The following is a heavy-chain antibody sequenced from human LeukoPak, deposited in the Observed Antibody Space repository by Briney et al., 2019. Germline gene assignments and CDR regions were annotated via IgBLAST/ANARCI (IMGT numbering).Heavy chain of an antibody. Sequence: GASVKVSCKASGYSLLNYGISWVRQAPGQGLECLGWISAYNRKTNYAQKVQGRVTMTIETSTSTAYMELRSLRSDDTAVYYCAVTPKLLWFGETVFDIWGQGTMVTVSS. CDR1: GYSLLNYG. V-gene: IGHV1-18*01. CDR2: ISAYNRKT. CDR3: AVTPKLLWFGETVFDI. D-gene: IGHD3-10*01. J-gene: IGHJ3*02.